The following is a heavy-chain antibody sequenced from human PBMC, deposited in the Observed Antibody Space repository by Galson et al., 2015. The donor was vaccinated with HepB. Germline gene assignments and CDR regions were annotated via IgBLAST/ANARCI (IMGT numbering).Heavy chain of an antibody. CDR1: GGSFSGYY. V-gene: IGHV4-34*01. D-gene: IGHD2-2*01. J-gene: IGHJ6*03. CDR3: ARGRVGYCSSTSCYARYYYYYMDV. CDR2: INHSGST. Sequence: ETLSLTCAVYGGSFSGYYWSWIRQPPGKGLEWIGEINHSGSTNYNPSLKSRVTISVDTSKNQFSLKLSSVTAADTAVYYCARGRVGYCSSTSCYARYYYYYMDVWGKGTTVTVSS.